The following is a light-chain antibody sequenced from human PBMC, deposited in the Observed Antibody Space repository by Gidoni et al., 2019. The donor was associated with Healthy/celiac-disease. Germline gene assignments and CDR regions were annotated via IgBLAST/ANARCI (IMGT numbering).Light chain of an antibody. J-gene: IGLJ1*01. V-gene: IGLV2-14*01. CDR1: SSDVGGYNY. Sequence: QSALTQPASVSGSPGQSIPISFTGTSSDVGGYNYVSWYQQHPGKAPKLMIYEVSNRPSGVSNRFSGSKSGNTASLTISGLQAEDEADYYCSSYTSSSTLFYVFGTGTKVTVL. CDR3: SSYTSSSTLFYV. CDR2: EVS.